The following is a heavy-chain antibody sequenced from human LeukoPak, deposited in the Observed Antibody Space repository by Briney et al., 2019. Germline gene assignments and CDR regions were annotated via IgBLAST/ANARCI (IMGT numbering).Heavy chain of an antibody. V-gene: IGHV4-34*01. CDR1: GGSFSGYY. CDR2: INHSGST. CDR3: ARVRGYCSGGSCLLYYFDY. Sequence: PSETLSLTCAVYGGSFSGYYWSWIRQPPGKGLEWIGEINHSGSTNYNPPLKSRVTISLDTSKNQFSLKLSSVTAADTAVYYCARVRGYCSGGSCLLYYFDYWGQGTLVTVS. J-gene: IGHJ4*02. D-gene: IGHD2-15*01.